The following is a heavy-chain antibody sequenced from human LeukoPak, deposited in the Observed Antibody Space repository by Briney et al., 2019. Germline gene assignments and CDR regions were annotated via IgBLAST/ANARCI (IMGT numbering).Heavy chain of an antibody. CDR1: GFTFSSYR. Sequence: GGSLRLSCAASGFTFSSYRMNWVRQAPGKGLEWVSSISSSSTYIYNADSVKGRITISTDNAKNSLYLQMKSLRAEDAAVYYCARGPAFIIGTTCFDYWGQGTLVTVSS. J-gene: IGHJ4*02. CDR3: ARGPAFIIGTTCFDY. D-gene: IGHD1-20*01. CDR2: ISSSSTYI. V-gene: IGHV3-21*01.